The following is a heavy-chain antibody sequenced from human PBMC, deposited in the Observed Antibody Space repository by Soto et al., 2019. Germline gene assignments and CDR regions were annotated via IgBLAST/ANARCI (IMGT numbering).Heavy chain of an antibody. V-gene: IGHV1-8*01. CDR1: GYALTSYD. CDR2: MNPNSGNT. J-gene: IGHJ6*02. CDR3: ARFDGSSWSYYYYGMDV. D-gene: IGHD6-13*01. Sequence: GASVKVSCKASGYALTSYDINWVRQATGQGLEWMGWMNPNSGNTGYAQKFQGRVTMTRNTSISTAYMELSSLRSEDTAVYYCARFDGSSWSYYYYGMDVWGQGTTVTVPS.